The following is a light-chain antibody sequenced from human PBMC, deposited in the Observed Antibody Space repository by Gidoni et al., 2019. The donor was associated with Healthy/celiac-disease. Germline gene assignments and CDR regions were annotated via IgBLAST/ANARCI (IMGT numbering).Light chain of an antibody. CDR3: QQSYSTPRT. J-gene: IGKJ1*01. V-gene: IGKV1-39*01. CDR2: AAS. CDR1: QSISSY. Sequence: DINMTQSPSSLSASVGDRVTITCRASQSISSYLNWYQQKPGKAPKLLIYAASSLQSGVPSRFSGSGSGTDFTLTISSLQPEDFATYYCQQSYSTPRTFGQGTKVEIK.